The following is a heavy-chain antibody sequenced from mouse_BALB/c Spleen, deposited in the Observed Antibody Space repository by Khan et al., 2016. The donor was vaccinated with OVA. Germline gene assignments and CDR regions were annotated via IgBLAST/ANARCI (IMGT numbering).Heavy chain of an antibody. CDR3: TRDRIDY. CDR2: INPTSGYT. J-gene: IGHJ2*01. Sequence: VQLQQSGAELAKPGASVKMSCKASGYTFTTYWMHWVKQRPGQGLEWIGYINPTSGYTDYNERFKDQATLSADKSSSTAYMQLSSLTSEDSAVYYGTRDRIDYWGQGTTLTVSS. CDR1: GYTFTTYW. V-gene: IGHV1-7*01.